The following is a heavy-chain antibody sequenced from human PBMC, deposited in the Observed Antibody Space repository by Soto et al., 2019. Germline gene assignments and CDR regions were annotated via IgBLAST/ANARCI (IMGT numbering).Heavy chain of an antibody. Sequence: SETLSLTCSVSGDSISSYYWSWIRQPPGKGLEWIGYIHYSGSTNYNPSLKSRVTISVDTSKNQFSLRLSSVTAADTAVYYCARGHDSSGLDYWGQGTLVTVSS. J-gene: IGHJ4*02. CDR2: IHYSGST. CDR3: ARGHDSSGLDY. CDR1: GDSISSYY. V-gene: IGHV4-59*08. D-gene: IGHD3-22*01.